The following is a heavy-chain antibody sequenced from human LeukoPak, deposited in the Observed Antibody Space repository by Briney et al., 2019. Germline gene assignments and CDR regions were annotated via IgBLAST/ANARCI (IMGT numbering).Heavy chain of an antibody. CDR2: IYHSGST. CDR3: ARRGISQGYYMDV. D-gene: IGHD6-13*01. J-gene: IGHJ6*03. CDR1: GYSISSGYY. Sequence: SETLSLTCTVSGYSISSGYYWGWIRQPPGKGLEWIGSIYHSGSTYYNPSLKSRVTISVDTSKNQFSLKLTSVTAADTAVYFCARRGISQGYYMDVWGKGTTVTIS. V-gene: IGHV4-38-2*02.